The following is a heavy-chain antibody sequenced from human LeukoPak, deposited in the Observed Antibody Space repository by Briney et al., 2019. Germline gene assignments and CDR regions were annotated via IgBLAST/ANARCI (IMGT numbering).Heavy chain of an antibody. Sequence: PGGSLRLSCAASGFTFSSYAMHWVRQAPGKGLEWVAVISYDGSNKYYADSVKGRFTISRDNSKNTLYLQMNSLRAEDTAVYYCARGEYSSSWYWYFQHWGQGTLVTVSS. J-gene: IGHJ1*01. D-gene: IGHD6-13*01. CDR2: ISYDGSNK. CDR3: ARGEYSSSWYWYFQH. V-gene: IGHV3-30-3*01. CDR1: GFTFSSYA.